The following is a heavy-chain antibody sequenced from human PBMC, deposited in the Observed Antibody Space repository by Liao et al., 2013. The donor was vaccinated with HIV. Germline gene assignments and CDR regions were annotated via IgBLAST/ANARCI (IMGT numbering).Heavy chain of an antibody. CDR1: GGSISNYY. D-gene: IGHD3-3*01. Sequence: QVQLQESGPGLVKPSETLSLICTVSGGSISNYYWTWIRQPAGKGLEWIGRIYSSGSTNCNPSLKSRVTMSVDTSKNQFSLKLSSVTAADTAVYYCARVPPTRRYDFWSGYLYYYMDVWGKGTTVTVSS. CDR2: IYSSGST. J-gene: IGHJ6*03. CDR3: ARVPPTRRYDFWSGYLYYYMDV. V-gene: IGHV4-4*07.